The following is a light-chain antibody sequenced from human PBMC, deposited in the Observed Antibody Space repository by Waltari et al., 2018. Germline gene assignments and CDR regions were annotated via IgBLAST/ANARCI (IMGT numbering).Light chain of an antibody. CDR2: AVS. Sequence: QSALTQPASVSGSPGQSITISCTGTSSDVGNYKRVPWYQQHPGKAPKLMIYAVSKRPSGVAGRFSVSKAGDMASLTISGLQPEDEAEYFCSSYAGSSKGVFGGGTKVTVL. CDR3: SSYAGSSKGV. CDR1: SSDVGNYKR. J-gene: IGLJ2*01. V-gene: IGLV2-23*02.